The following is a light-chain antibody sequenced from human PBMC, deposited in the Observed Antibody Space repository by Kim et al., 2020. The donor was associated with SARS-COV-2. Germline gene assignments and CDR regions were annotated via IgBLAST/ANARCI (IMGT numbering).Light chain of an antibody. CDR2: GAS. Sequence: DIQMTQSPSSLSASVGDRVTITCQASQDISNYLSWYHQKPGKAPKLLIYGASTLESGVPSRFSGSGSGTDFTFTINSLQPEDIATYYCQQYDNYPLTFGGGTKLEI. V-gene: IGKV1-33*01. CDR3: QQYDNYPLT. CDR1: QDISNY. J-gene: IGKJ4*01.